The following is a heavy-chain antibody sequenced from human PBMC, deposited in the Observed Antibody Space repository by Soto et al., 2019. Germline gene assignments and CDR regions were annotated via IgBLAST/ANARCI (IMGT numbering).Heavy chain of an antibody. J-gene: IGHJ5*02. CDR3: ARCSVAGTGGNWYDP. D-gene: IGHD6-19*01. CDR2: IYYSGSA. V-gene: IGHV4-39*01. Sequence: PSETLSLTCTVSGGSISSSSYYWGWIRQPPGKGLEWIGSIYYSGSAYYNPSLKSRVTISVDTSKNQFSLKLSSVTAADTAVYYCARCSVAGTGGNWYDPWGQGTLVTVS. CDR1: GGSISSSSYY.